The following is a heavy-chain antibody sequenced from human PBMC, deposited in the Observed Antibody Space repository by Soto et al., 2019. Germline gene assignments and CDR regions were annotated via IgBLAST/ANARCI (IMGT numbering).Heavy chain of an antibody. CDR1: SASFTVYY. CDR2: IYYSGST. J-gene: IGHJ4*02. Sequence: SETLSLTCTVSSASFTVYYWSWIRQPPGKGLEWIGYIYYSGSTSYNPSLTSRVTLSADTSKNQFSLKLRSVTAADTAVYYCARDAGGPGDYWGQGVLVPVSS. CDR3: ARDAGGPGDY. D-gene: IGHD2-15*01. V-gene: IGHV4-59*01.